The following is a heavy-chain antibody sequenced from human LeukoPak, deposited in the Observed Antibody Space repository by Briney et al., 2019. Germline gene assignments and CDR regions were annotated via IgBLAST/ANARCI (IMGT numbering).Heavy chain of an antibody. D-gene: IGHD2-15*01. J-gene: IGHJ4*02. CDR2: VYYNGRT. Sequence: SETLSLTCTVSGDSITSRSFYWGWIRQPPGENLGWIGNVYYNGRTSYNPSLKTRVTISVDTSRNHFSLKLTSVTAADTALYYCARVVASTSIDSWGQGTLVTVSS. V-gene: IGHV4-39*02. CDR3: ARVVASTSIDS. CDR1: GDSITSRSFY.